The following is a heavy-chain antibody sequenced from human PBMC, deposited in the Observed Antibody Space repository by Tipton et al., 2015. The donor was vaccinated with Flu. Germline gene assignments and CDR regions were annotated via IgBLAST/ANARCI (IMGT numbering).Heavy chain of an antibody. V-gene: IGHV3-48*04. D-gene: IGHD3-10*01. CDR3: ARDRGAAPGASFFDY. Sequence: SLRLSCAASGFTFSSYSMNWVRQAPGQGLEWISYISSSLSTIYYADSVKGRFTISRDNAKNSLYLQMSSLRAEDTALYYCARDRGAAPGASFFDYWGQGSLVTVSS. CDR1: GFTFSSYS. CDR2: ISSSLSTI. J-gene: IGHJ4*02.